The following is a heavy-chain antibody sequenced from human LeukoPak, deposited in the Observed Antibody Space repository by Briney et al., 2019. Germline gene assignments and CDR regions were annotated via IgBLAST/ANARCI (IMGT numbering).Heavy chain of an antibody. CDR1: GGTFSSYA. CDR2: INPNSGGT. D-gene: IGHD6-13*01. J-gene: IGHJ6*02. Sequence: ASVKVSCKASGGTFSSYAISWVRQAPGQGLEWMGWINPNSGGTNYAQKFQGWVTMTRDTSISTAYMELSRLRSDDTAVYYCAREYSSSRSTYGMDVWGQGTTVTVSS. CDR3: AREYSSSRSTYGMDV. V-gene: IGHV1-2*04.